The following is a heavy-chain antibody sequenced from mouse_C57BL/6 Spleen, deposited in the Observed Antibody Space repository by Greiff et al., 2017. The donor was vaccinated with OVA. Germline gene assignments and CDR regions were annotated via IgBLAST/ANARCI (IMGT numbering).Heavy chain of an antibody. CDR2: INPNNGGT. V-gene: IGHV1-22*01. CDR3: ARGDYDYAAWFAY. D-gene: IGHD2-4*01. CDR1: GYTFTDYN. Sequence: EVKLQESGPELVKPGASVKMSCKASGYTFTDYNMHWVKQSHGKSLEWIGYINPNNGGTSYNQKFKGKATLTVNKSSSTAYMELRSLTSEDSAVYYCARGDYDYAAWFAYWGQGTLVTVSA. J-gene: IGHJ3*01.